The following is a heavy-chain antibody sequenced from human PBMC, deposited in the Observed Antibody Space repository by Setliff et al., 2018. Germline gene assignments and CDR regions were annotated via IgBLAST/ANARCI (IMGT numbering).Heavy chain of an antibody. D-gene: IGHD2-21*01. J-gene: IGHJ6*02. CDR1: GLSYINDW. V-gene: IGHV3-30*02. Sequence: PGGSLRLSCTASGLSYINDWVSWVRQAPGKGLEWLAFVRYDGYNKYYADFVKGRFTISRDNAKNTLYLQMNSLTTEDTAVYYCAKDSLEVVIALHGMDVWGQGTTVTVSS. CDR3: AKDSLEVVIALHGMDV. CDR2: VRYDGYNK.